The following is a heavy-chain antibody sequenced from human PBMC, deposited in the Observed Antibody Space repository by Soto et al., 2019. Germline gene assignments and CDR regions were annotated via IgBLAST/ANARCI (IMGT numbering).Heavy chain of an antibody. CDR1: GGSFSGYY. V-gene: IGHV4-34*01. CDR3: ARAFWEMGDYYDSSGYRYFDY. CDR2: INHSGST. Sequence: SSETLSLTCAVYGGSFSGYYWSWIRQPPGKGLEWIGEINHSGSTNYNPSLKSRVTISVDTSKNQFSLKLSSVTAADTAVYYCARAFWEMGDYYDSSGYRYFDYWGQGTLVTVSS. J-gene: IGHJ4*02. D-gene: IGHD3-22*01.